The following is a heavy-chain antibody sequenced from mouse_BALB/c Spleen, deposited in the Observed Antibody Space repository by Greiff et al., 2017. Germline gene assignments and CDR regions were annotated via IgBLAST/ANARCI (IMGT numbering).Heavy chain of an antibody. CDR2: IDPANGNT. CDR3: ARGSRGLTWFAY. D-gene: IGHD3-3*01. V-gene: IGHV14-3*02. CDR1: GFNIKDTY. Sequence: VHVKQSGAELVKPGASVKLSCTASGFNIKDTYMHWVKQRPEQGLEWIGRIDPANGNTKYDPKFQGKATIAADTSSHTAYLQLSSLTSKDTAVYYCARGSRGLTWFAYWGQGTLVTVSA. J-gene: IGHJ3*01.